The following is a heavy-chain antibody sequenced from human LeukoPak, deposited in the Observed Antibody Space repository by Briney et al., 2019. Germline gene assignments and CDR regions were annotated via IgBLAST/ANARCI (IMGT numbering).Heavy chain of an antibody. CDR1: GGSFSGYY. Sequence: SETLSLTCAVYGGSFSGYYWSWIRQPPGKGLEWIGEINHSGSTNYNPSLKSRVTISVDTSKNQFSLKLSSVTAADTAVYYCARESGYSAGYWGQGTLVTVSS. D-gene: IGHD2-21*01. V-gene: IGHV4-34*01. J-gene: IGHJ4*02. CDR2: INHSGST. CDR3: ARESGYSAGY.